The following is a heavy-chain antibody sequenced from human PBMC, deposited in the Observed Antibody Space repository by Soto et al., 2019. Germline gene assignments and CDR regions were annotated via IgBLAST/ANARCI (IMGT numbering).Heavy chain of an antibody. CDR3: ARDPTDSRTSDY. Sequence: PGGSLRLSCAASGFTFSSYGMHWVRQAPGKGLEWVAVISYDGSNKYYADSVKGRFTISRDNSKNTLYLQMNSLRAEDTAVYYCARDPTDSRTSDYWGQGTLVTVSS. V-gene: IGHV3-30*03. D-gene: IGHD3-22*01. J-gene: IGHJ4*02. CDR2: ISYDGSNK. CDR1: GFTFSSYG.